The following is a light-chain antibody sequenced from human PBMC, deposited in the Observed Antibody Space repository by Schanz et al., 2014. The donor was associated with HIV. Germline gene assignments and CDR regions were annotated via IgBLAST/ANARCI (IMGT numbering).Light chain of an antibody. J-gene: IGLJ2*01. Sequence: QSALTQPASVSGSPGQSITISCTGTSSDVGGYNYVSWYQQHPGKAPKLMIYDVTKRPSGVPDRFSGSKSGNTASLTVSGLQAEDEADYYCSSYAGSKNLVVFGGGTKLTVL. CDR2: DVT. CDR3: SSYAGSKNLVV. V-gene: IGLV2-8*01. CDR1: SSDVGGYNY.